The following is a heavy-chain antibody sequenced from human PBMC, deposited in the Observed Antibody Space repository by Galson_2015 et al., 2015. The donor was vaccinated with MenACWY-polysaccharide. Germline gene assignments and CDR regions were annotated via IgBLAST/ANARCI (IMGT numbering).Heavy chain of an antibody. J-gene: IGHJ5*02. CDR2: TNGDGGAT. D-gene: IGHD2-15*01. V-gene: IGHV3-74*01. CDR1: GFTFSSYW. Sequence: SLRLSCAASGFTFSSYWMHWVRQAPGKGLVWVSRTNGDGGATDYADSVKGRFTISRDNAKNTLYLQMNSLRAKDTAVYYCARAGAKYCRGGNCFFNWFDPWGQGTLVTVSS. CDR3: ARAGAKYCRGGNCFFNWFDP.